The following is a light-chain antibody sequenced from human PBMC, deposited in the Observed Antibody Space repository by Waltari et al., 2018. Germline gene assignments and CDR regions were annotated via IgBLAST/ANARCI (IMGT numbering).Light chain of an antibody. V-gene: IGKV1-16*01. Sequence: DIQMTQSPSSLSASVGDRVTITCRASQDINLYVAWFQQRPGKAPKSLIYSASILLSGFPSRFSGSGSGTEFTLTISDLQPEDFATYYCQHYNSFPLTFGGGTKVEIK. CDR2: SAS. CDR1: QDINLY. J-gene: IGKJ4*01. CDR3: QHYNSFPLT.